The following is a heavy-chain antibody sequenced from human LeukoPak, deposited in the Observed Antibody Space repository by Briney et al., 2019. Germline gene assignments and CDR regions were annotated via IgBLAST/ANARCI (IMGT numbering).Heavy chain of an antibody. CDR1: GFTVSSNY. D-gene: IGHD3/OR15-3a*01. CDR3: ARSLDYDAFDI. Sequence: GGSLRLSFAASGFTVSSNYMSWVRQAPGKGLEWVSVIYSGGSTYYADSVKGRFTISRDNSKNTLYLQMNSLRAEDTAVYYCARSLDYDAFDIWGQGTMATVSS. V-gene: IGHV3-53*01. J-gene: IGHJ3*02. CDR2: IYSGGST.